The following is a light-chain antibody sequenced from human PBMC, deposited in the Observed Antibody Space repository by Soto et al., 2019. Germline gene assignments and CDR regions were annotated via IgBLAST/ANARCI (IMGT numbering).Light chain of an antibody. CDR2: EVS. Sequence: QSALTQPPSASGTPGQSVTIPCTGTSSDVGDYNYVSWYQQHPGKAPKLMIYEVSRRPSGVTDRFSGSKSGNTASLTVSGLQAEDEADYYCSSNAGSNNLVFVGGTKVTVL. V-gene: IGLV2-8*01. CDR3: SSNAGSNNLV. J-gene: IGLJ2*01. CDR1: SSDVGDYNY.